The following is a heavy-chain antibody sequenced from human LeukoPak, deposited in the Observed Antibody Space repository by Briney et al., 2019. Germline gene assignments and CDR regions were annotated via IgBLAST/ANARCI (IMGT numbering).Heavy chain of an antibody. J-gene: IGHJ5*02. Sequence: GESLKISCKGSGYSFTSYWIGWVRQMPGKGLEWIGIIYPGDSDTRYSPPFQGQVTLPADKSISTAYLQWSRLKASDTAMYYCARRIAAPRNPLGYWFDPWGQGTLVTVSS. CDR1: GYSFTSYW. V-gene: IGHV5-51*01. CDR3: ARRIAAPRNPLGYWFDP. CDR2: IYPGDSDT. D-gene: IGHD6-6*01.